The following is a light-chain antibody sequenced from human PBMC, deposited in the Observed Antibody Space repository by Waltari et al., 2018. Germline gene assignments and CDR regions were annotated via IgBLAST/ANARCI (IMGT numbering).Light chain of an antibody. CDR1: SSDVGAYNY. V-gene: IGLV2-14*01. Sequence: QSALTQPASVSGSPGQSITISCTGASSDVGAYNYVSWYQPHPGKAPKLMIYEVSNRPSGVSNRFSGSKSGNTASLTISGLQAEDEADYYCSSYTSTSTYVFGSGTKVTVL. CDR2: EVS. CDR3: SSYTSTSTYV. J-gene: IGLJ1*01.